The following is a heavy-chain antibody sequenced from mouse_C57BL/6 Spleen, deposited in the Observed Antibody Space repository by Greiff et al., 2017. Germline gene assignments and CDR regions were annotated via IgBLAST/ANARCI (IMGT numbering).Heavy chain of an antibody. V-gene: IGHV2-9-1*01. CDR3: ARTLTTVVAKAPYWYFDV. CDR1: GFSLTSYA. CDR2: IWTGGGT. Sequence: QVQLKESGPGLVAPSQSLSITCTVSGFSLTSYAISWVRQPPGKGLAWLGVIWTGGGTNYNSALKSKLSISQDNSKSQVFLKMNSLQTDDTARYYCARTLTTVVAKAPYWYFDVWGTGTTVTVSS. J-gene: IGHJ1*03. D-gene: IGHD1-1*01.